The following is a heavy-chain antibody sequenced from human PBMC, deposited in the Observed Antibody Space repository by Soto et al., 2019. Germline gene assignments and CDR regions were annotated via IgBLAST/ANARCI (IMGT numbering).Heavy chain of an antibody. D-gene: IGHD2-2*01. CDR2: IYWDDDK. Sequence: QITLKESGPTLVKPTQTLTLTCTFSGFSLSTAGVGVGWIRQPPGKTLEWLALIYWDDDKRYRPSLKSRLTATKDTSKNQVVLTMTNMDPVDTATYYCTHFSEGCSSTRCSFDYWGQGTLVTVSS. V-gene: IGHV2-5*02. CDR1: GFSLSTAGVG. J-gene: IGHJ4*02. CDR3: THFSEGCSSTRCSFDY.